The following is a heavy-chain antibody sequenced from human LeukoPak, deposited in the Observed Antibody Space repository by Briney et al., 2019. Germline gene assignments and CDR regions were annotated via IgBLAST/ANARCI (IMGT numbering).Heavy chain of an antibody. CDR3: ARGIAAAD. D-gene: IGHD6-13*01. CDR2: IYYSAST. Sequence: SETLSLTCTVSAASISISSYYWGWPRQPLGKRLEWIVSIYYSASTYYNPSLKSRVTISEDTSKNQFSLKLSSVTAADTAAYYCARGIAAADWGQGTLVSVSS. CDR1: AASISISSYY. J-gene: IGHJ4*02. V-gene: IGHV4-39*01.